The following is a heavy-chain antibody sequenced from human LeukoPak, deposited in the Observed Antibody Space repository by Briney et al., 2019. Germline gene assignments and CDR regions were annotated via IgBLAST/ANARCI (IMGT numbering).Heavy chain of an antibody. D-gene: IGHD4-11*01. CDR3: ARDYSNFDNYFDP. V-gene: IGHV4-39*02. CDR1: GGSITSITDS. Sequence: PSETLSLTCTVSGGSITSITDSRGWIRQPPGKGLEWIGNIYYSGSTYYNPSLRGRVTISVDTSKNQFSLRLSSVTAADTAVYYCARDYSNFDNYFDPWGQGTLVTVSS. J-gene: IGHJ5*02. CDR2: IYYSGST.